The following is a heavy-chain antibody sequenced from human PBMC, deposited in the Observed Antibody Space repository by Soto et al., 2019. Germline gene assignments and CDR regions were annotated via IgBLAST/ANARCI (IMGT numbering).Heavy chain of an antibody. CDR2: IYSGGST. CDR3: ARERNSGYSWFDP. CDR1: GFTVSSSY. J-gene: IGHJ5*02. Sequence: GGSLRLSCAASGFTVSSSYMSWVRQAPGKGLEWVSVIYSGGSTYYADSVKGRFTISRDNSKNTLYLQMNSLRAEDTAVYYCARERNSGYSWFDPWGQGTLVTVSS. V-gene: IGHV3-53*01. D-gene: IGHD3-22*01.